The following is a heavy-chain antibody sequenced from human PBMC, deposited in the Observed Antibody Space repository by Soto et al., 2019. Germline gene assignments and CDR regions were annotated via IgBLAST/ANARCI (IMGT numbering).Heavy chain of an antibody. J-gene: IGHJ4*02. CDR3: ARAPPPSVVPIDY. V-gene: IGHV3-11*06. Sequence: QVQLVESGGGLVKPGGSLRLSCAASGFTFSDYYMSWIRQAPGKGLEWVSYISSSSSYTNYADSVKGRFTISRDNAKNSVYLQMNSLRTEDTAVYYCARAPPPSVVPIDYWGQGTLVTVSS. CDR2: ISSSSSYT. D-gene: IGHD2-15*01. CDR1: GFTFSDYY.